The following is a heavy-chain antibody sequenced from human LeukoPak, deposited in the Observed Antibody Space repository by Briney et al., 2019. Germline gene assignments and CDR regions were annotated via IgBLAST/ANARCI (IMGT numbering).Heavy chain of an antibody. CDR1: GFTFSIYS. Sequence: GGSRRLACAASGFTFSIYSMHWVRQAPGKGLEWVAVISYDGSNKYYADSVEGRFTISRGNSKNTLYLQMNSLRAEDTGVYYCARDEYYYDSRGFFYWGQGTLVTVSS. V-gene: IGHV3-30-3*01. D-gene: IGHD3-22*01. CDR2: ISYDGSNK. CDR3: ARDEYYYDSRGFFY. J-gene: IGHJ4*02.